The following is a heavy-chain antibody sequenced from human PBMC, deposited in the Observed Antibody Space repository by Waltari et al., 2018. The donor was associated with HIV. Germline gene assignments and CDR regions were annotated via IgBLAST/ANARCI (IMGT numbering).Heavy chain of an antibody. Sequence: QVQLQESGPGLVKPSETLSLTCAVFGNSISGAYYWGWIRQSPGKGLEWIGSIHHSGRTYYHPSLKSRVTISVDTSKKQFSLNLTSVTAADTALYYCARVRVTLIVAGPFDTWGQGTLVTVSS. CDR2: IHHSGRT. CDR3: ARVRVTLIVAGPFDT. D-gene: IGHD3-22*01. J-gene: IGHJ3*02. CDR1: GNSISGAYY. V-gene: IGHV4-38-2*01.